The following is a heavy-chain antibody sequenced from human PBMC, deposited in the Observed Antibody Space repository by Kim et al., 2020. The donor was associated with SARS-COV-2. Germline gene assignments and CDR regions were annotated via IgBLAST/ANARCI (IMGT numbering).Heavy chain of an antibody. V-gene: IGHV3-48*02. CDR2: ISSSSSTI. CDR3: ARDLPPYGDYDPGDYYYYYGMDV. CDR1: GFTFSSYS. J-gene: IGHJ6*02. D-gene: IGHD4-17*01. Sequence: GGSLRLSCAASGFTFSSYSMNWVRQAPGKGLEWVSYISSSSSTIYYADSVKGRFTISRDNAKNSLYLQMNSLRDEDTAVYYCARDLPPYGDYDPGDYYYYYGMDVWGQGTTVTVSS.